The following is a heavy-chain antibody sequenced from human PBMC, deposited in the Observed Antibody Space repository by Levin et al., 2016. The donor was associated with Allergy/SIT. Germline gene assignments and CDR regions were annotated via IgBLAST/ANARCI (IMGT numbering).Heavy chain of an antibody. CDR3: ARDEQPTMVRGVIPYYGMDV. J-gene: IGHJ6*02. CDR2: IIPILGIA. Sequence: WVRQAPGQGLEWMGRIIPILGIANYAQKFQGRVTITADESTSTAYMELSSLRSEDTAVYYCARDEQPTMVRGVIPYYGMDVWGQGTTVTVSS. V-gene: IGHV1-69*04. D-gene: IGHD3-10*01.